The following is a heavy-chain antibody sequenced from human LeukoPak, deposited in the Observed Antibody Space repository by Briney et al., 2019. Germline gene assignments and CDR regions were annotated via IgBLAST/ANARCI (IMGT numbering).Heavy chain of an antibody. CDR2: ISGSGGST. CDR1: GFTFSSYT. J-gene: IGHJ4*02. CDR3: AKGSYYDSSGYYSTLYFDY. Sequence: PGGSLRLSCAASGFTFSSYTMNWVRQAPGKGLEWVSAISGSGGSTYYADSVKGRFTISRDNSKNTLYLQMNSLRAEDTAAYYCAKGSYYDSSGYYSTLYFDYWGQGTLVTVSS. D-gene: IGHD3-22*01. V-gene: IGHV3-23*01.